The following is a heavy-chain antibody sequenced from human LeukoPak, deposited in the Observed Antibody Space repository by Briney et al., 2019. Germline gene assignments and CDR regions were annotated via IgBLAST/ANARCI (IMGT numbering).Heavy chain of an antibody. CDR1: GFTFSSYG. CDR3: AKDIAARRGPDY. D-gene: IGHD6-6*01. Sequence: PGGSLRLSCAASGFTFSSYGMHWVRQAPGKGLEWVSGISGSGGSTYYADSMKGRFTISRDNSKNTLYLQMNSLRAEDTAVYYCAKDIAARRGPDYWGQGTLVTVSS. J-gene: IGHJ4*02. CDR2: ISGSGGST. V-gene: IGHV3-23*01.